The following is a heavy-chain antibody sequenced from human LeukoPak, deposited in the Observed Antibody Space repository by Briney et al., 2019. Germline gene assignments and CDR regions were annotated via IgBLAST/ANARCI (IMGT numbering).Heavy chain of an antibody. CDR2: INHSGST. CDR1: GGPISSYY. V-gene: IGHV4-34*01. D-gene: IGHD3-10*01. CDR3: VGGPGY. Sequence: SETLSLTCTVSGGPISSYYWSWIRQPPGKGLEWIGEINHSGSTNYNPSLKSRVTISVDTSKNQFSLKLSSVTAADTAVYYCVGGPGYWGQGTLVIVSP. J-gene: IGHJ4*02.